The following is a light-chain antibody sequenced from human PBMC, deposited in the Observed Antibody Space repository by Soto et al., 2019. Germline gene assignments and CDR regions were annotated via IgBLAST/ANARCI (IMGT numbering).Light chain of an antibody. Sequence: QSALTQPASVSGSPGQSITISCTGTSSDVGSDNLVSWYQQHPGKAPKLMIYEGSKRPLGVSNRFSGSKSGNTASLTISGLQAEDEADYYCCSYAGSSTAIFGGGTKLTVL. J-gene: IGLJ2*01. CDR2: EGS. CDR1: SSDVGSDNL. V-gene: IGLV2-23*01. CDR3: CSYAGSSTAI.